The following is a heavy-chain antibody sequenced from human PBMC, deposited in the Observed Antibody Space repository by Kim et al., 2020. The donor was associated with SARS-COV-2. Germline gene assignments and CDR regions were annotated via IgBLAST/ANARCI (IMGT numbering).Heavy chain of an antibody. J-gene: IGHJ4*02. CDR3: ARDALDYYYDSSGYPTYFDF. V-gene: IGHV3-30*04. CDR1: GFTFSSYA. CDR2: ISYDGSNK. Sequence: GGSLRLSCAASGFTFSSYAMHWVRQAPGKGLEWVAVISYDGSNKYYADSVKGRFTISRDNSKNTLYLQMNSLRAEDTAVYYCARDALDYYYDSSGYPTYFDFWGQGTLVTVSS. D-gene: IGHD3-22*01.